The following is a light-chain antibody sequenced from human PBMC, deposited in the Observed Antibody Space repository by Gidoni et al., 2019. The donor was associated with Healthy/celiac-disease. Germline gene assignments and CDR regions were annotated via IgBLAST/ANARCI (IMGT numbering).Light chain of an antibody. CDR3: QQSYSTPLLS. Sequence: IQMTVSPSSLSASVGDRVTLTCRASQRISSYLNWYQQKPGKAPTLLIYAASSFQSGVPSRFSGSGSGTDFTLTISSLQPEDFATYYCQQSYSTPLLSFXGXTKVEIK. J-gene: IGKJ4*01. V-gene: IGKV1-39*01. CDR1: QRISSY. CDR2: AAS.